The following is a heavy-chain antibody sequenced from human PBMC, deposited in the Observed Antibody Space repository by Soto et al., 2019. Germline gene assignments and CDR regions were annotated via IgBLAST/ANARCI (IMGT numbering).Heavy chain of an antibody. CDR2: IIPIFGTA. V-gene: IGHV1-69*13. J-gene: IGHJ4*02. CDR1: GGTFSSYA. CDR3: AIGLLGSSGWYIPFDY. Sequence: SVKVSCKASGGTFSSYAISWVRQAPGQGLEWMGGIIPIFGTANYAQKFQGRVTITADESTSTAYMELSSLRSEDTAVYYCAIGLLGSSGWYIPFDYWGQGTLVTVSS. D-gene: IGHD6-19*01.